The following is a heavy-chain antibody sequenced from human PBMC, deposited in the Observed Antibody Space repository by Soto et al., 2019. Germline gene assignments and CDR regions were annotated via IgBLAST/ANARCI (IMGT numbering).Heavy chain of an antibody. Sequence: QVQLQESGPGLVKPSQTLSLTCTVSGGSITSDYSCWSWIRQPPGEGLEWIGHIFDSGTTYTNPSLRSQVAISLDPYKNHFSLTLSSVTAADTAVYYCARGPSGAKVHYWGQGALVTVSS. V-gene: IGHV4-30-4*01. CDR1: GGSITSDYSC. J-gene: IGHJ4*02. D-gene: IGHD3-16*01. CDR2: IFDSGTT. CDR3: ARGPSGAKVHY.